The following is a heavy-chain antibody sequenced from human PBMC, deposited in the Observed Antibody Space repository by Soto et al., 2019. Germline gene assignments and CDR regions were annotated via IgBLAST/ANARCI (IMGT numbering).Heavy chain of an antibody. CDR3: ARESEDLTSNFDY. Sequence: GASLRLSCAASGFTFTRYSMNWVLQAPGKGLEWVSSISSTTNYIYYGDSMKGRFTISRDNAKNSLYLEMNSLRAEDTAVYYWARESEDLTSNFDYWGQGTLVTVSS. J-gene: IGHJ4*02. CDR2: ISSTTNYI. CDR1: GFTFTRYS. V-gene: IGHV3-21*06.